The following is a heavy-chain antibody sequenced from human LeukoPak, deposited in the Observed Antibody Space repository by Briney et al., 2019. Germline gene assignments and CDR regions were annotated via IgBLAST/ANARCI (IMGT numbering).Heavy chain of an antibody. J-gene: IGHJ3*02. V-gene: IGHV3-74*01. Sequence: GGSLRLSCAASGFTFSSYWMHWVRQAPGKGLVWVSRINSDGSSTSYADSVKGRFTISRDNAKNTLYLQMNSLRAEDTAVYYCAREYGGVWAFDIWGQGTMVTVSS. CDR1: GFTFSSYW. CDR2: INSDGSST. D-gene: IGHD2-8*02. CDR3: AREYGGVWAFDI.